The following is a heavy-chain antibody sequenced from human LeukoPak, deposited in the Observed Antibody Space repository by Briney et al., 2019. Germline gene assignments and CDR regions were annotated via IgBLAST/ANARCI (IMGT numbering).Heavy chain of an antibody. D-gene: IGHD2-2*01. CDR3: ARGRGYATAFDY. J-gene: IGHJ4*02. Sequence: PVKVSCKASGGTFSSYAISWVRQAPGQGLEWMGGIIPIFGTANYAQKFQGRVTITADESTSTAYMELSSLRSEDTAVYYCARGRGYATAFDYWGQGTLVTVSS. V-gene: IGHV1-69*13. CDR2: IIPIFGTA. CDR1: GGTFSSYA.